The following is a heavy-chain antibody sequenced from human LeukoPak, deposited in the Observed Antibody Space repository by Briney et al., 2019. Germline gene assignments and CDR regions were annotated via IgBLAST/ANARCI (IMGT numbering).Heavy chain of an antibody. Sequence: PGGSLRLSCAASGFTFRSDWMHGVRQAPGKGLVWVSRINRDGRSTTYADSVKGRFTISRDNAQNTLYLQMNSLRAEDTAVYYCARHPYDILTGPSFDYWGQGTLVTVSS. D-gene: IGHD3-9*01. CDR1: GFTFRSDW. V-gene: IGHV3-74*01. CDR2: INRDGRST. J-gene: IGHJ4*02. CDR3: ARHPYDILTGPSFDY.